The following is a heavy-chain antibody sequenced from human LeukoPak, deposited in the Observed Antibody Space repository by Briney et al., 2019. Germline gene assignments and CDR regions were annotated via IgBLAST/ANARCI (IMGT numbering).Heavy chain of an antibody. D-gene: IGHD4-23*01. Sequence: SETLSLTCTVSGGSISSSSYYWGWIRQPPGKGLEWIGYIYHSGSTYYNPSLKSRVTISVDRSKNQFSLKLSSVTAADTAVYYCARARGKGYYYGMDVWGQGTTVTVSS. CDR1: GGSISSSSYY. CDR2: IYHSGST. V-gene: IGHV4-39*07. J-gene: IGHJ6*02. CDR3: ARARGKGYYYGMDV.